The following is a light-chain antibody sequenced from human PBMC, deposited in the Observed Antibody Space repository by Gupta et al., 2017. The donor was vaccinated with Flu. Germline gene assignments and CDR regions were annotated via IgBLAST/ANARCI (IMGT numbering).Light chain of an antibody. CDR2: GAS. CDR3: QQEGSSPLT. J-gene: IGKJ4*01. CDR1: QSVASSN. Sequence: GTLSLSPGERVTLSCRASQSVASSNLAWYQQKPGQPPRLLIYGASSRATGIPDRFSGSGSGTDFTLTISRVEPEDFAVYFCQQEGSSPLTFGGGTKVEIK. V-gene: IGKV3-20*01.